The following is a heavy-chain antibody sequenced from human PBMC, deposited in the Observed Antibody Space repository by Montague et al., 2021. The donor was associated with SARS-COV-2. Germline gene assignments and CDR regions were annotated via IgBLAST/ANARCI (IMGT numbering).Heavy chain of an antibody. CDR3: ARVGRQQLVRLSGMDV. D-gene: IGHD6-13*01. CDR1: GGSISSSSYY. Sequence: SETLSPTCTVSGGSISSSSYYWGWIRQPPGKGLEWIGSIYYSGSTYYXPSLKSRVTISVDTSKNQFSLKLSSVTAADTAVYYCARVGRQQLVRLSGMDVWGQGTTVTVPS. V-gene: IGHV4-39*07. J-gene: IGHJ6*02. CDR2: IYYSGST.